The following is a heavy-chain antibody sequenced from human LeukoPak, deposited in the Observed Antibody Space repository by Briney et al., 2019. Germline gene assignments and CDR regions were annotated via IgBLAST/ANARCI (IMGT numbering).Heavy chain of an antibody. Sequence: SETLSLTCTVSGGSISSGGYYWSWIRQHPGKGLEWIGYIYYSGSTYYNPSLKSRVTISVDTSKNQFSQKLSSVTAADTAVYYCASGKGDFWSGYSPKSLDYWGQGTLVTVSS. CDR3: ASGKGDFWSGYSPKSLDY. D-gene: IGHD3-3*01. J-gene: IGHJ4*02. V-gene: IGHV4-31*03. CDR1: GGSISSGGYY. CDR2: IYYSGST.